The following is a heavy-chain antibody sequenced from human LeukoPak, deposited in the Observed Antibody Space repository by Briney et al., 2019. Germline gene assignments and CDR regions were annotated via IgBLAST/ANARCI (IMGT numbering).Heavy chain of an antibody. CDR2: INHSGST. D-gene: IGHD1-20*01. CDR1: GGSFSGYY. Sequence: SETLSLTCAVYGGSFSGYYWGWIRQPPGKGLEWIGEINHSGSTNYNPSLKSRVTISVDTSKNQFSLKLSSVTAADTAVYYCARGRRYQRYNWNDRGMYYFDYWGQGTLVTVSS. CDR3: ARGRRYQRYNWNDRGMYYFDY. J-gene: IGHJ4*02. V-gene: IGHV4-34*01.